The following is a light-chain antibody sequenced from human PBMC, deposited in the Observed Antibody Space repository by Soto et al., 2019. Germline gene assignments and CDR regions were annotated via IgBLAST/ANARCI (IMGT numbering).Light chain of an antibody. J-gene: IGKJ3*01. Sequence: IQLTQSPSSLSASVGDRVTITCRASQGIINYLAWYQQKPGKDPKLLIYGASTLQSGVLSRFGGSGSGSDFTLTVSSLQPEDFSTYYCQQLFIYPPSFGPGTKVDIK. CDR2: GAS. V-gene: IGKV1-9*01. CDR3: QQLFIYPPS. CDR1: QGIINY.